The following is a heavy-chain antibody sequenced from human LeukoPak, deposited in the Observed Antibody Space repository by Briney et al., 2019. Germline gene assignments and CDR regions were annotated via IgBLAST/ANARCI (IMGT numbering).Heavy chain of an antibody. CDR3: ARDKSYSSPYFDY. Sequence: SETLSLTCTVSGGSISNYYWSWIRQPPGKGLEFIGYIYYSGSTNYNPSLKSRVTISVDTSKNQFSLKLSSVTAADTAVYYCARDKSYSSPYFDYWGQGTLVTVSS. CDR2: IYYSGST. J-gene: IGHJ4*02. V-gene: IGHV4-59*01. CDR1: GGSISNYY. D-gene: IGHD4-11*01.